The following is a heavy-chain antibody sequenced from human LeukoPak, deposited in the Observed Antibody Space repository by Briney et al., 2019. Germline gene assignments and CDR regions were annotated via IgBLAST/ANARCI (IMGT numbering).Heavy chain of an antibody. Sequence: PSETLSLTCTVSGGSLSNYYWTWIRQPPGKGLEWIGYIYYSGSTNYNPSLNSRVTISLDTSKNQFSLMLRPLTAADTAVYYCARRYTASPGERFDYWGQGTLVTVSS. CDR2: IYYSGST. CDR1: GGSLSNYY. V-gene: IGHV4-59*08. J-gene: IGHJ4*02. D-gene: IGHD2-2*02. CDR3: ARRYTASPGERFDY.